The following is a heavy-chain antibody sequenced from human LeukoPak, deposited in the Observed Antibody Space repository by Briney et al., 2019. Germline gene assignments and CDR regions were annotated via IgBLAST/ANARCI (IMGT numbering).Heavy chain of an antibody. Sequence: ASVKVSCKASGYTFTTYYMHLVRQAPGQRLEWMGMINPSGGNTSYAQKFQGRVTMTRDTSTSTVYMELSSLRSDDTAVYYCARIVDTTMIISYWGQGTLVTVSS. CDR2: INPSGGNT. V-gene: IGHV1-46*03. CDR1: GYTFTTYY. D-gene: IGHD5-18*01. J-gene: IGHJ4*02. CDR3: ARIVDTTMIISY.